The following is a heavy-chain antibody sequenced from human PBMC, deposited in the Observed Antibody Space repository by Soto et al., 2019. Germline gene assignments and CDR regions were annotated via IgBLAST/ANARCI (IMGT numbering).Heavy chain of an antibody. J-gene: IGHJ4*02. CDR2: INYSESI. CDR1: SGSFSGYC. Sequence: SETLSLTCAVYSGSFSGYCWSWIRQPPGKGLEWIGEINYSESINCNPSLKSRVTISVDTSKNQFSLKLSSVTAADTAVYYCARWVVPAAIGYFDYWGQGTLVTVSS. V-gene: IGHV4-34*01. CDR3: ARWVVPAAIGYFDY. D-gene: IGHD2-2*01.